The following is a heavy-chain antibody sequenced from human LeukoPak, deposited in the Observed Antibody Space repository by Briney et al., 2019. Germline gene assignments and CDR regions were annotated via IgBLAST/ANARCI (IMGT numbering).Heavy chain of an antibody. Sequence: PSETLSLTCAVYGGSFSGYYWSWIRQPPGKGLEWIGEINHSGSTNYNPSLKSRVTISVDRSKNQFSLKLSSVTAADTAVYYCAREVIGTAEGPPLKEGLDPWGQGTLVTVSS. CDR3: AREVIGTAEGPPLKEGLDP. CDR2: INHSGST. CDR1: GGSFSGYY. J-gene: IGHJ5*02. D-gene: IGHD1/OR15-1a*01. V-gene: IGHV4-34*01.